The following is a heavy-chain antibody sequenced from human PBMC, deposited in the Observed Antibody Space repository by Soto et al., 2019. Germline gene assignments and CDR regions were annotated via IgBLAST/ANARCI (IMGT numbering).Heavy chain of an antibody. CDR1: GFTFSSYA. Sequence: QVQLVESGGGVVQPGRSLRLSCAASGFTFSSYAMHWVRQAPGKGLEWVAVISYDGSNKYYADSVKGRFTISRDNSKNTLYLQMNSLRAEDTAVYYCAREKFKYCSSTRCYTPLFDYWGQGTLVTVSS. J-gene: IGHJ4*02. D-gene: IGHD2-2*02. CDR3: AREKFKYCSSTRCYTPLFDY. CDR2: ISYDGSNK. V-gene: IGHV3-30-3*01.